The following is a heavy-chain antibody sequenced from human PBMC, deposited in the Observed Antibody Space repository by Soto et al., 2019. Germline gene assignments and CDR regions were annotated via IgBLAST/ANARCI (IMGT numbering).Heavy chain of an antibody. Sequence: QITLKESGPTLVKPTQTLTLTCTFSGFSLTTRGVGVGWIRQPPGKALECLALIYWDDDKRYSPSLQSRLSITKDTSKNQVVLTMTNVDPVDTATYYCAHIPNYYPYDWFDPLGQGILVSVSS. V-gene: IGHV2-5*02. J-gene: IGHJ5*02. CDR2: IYWDDDK. CDR3: AHIPNYYPYDWFDP. D-gene: IGHD3-10*01. CDR1: GFSLTTRGVG.